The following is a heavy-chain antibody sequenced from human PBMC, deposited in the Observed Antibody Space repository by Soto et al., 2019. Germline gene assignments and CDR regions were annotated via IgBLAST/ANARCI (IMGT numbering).Heavy chain of an antibody. CDR2: VYYSGST. CDR3: SREDYYDSSD. D-gene: IGHD3-22*01. CDR1: GGSVSSGSYY. J-gene: IGHJ1*01. V-gene: IGHV4-61*01. Sequence: QVQLQESGPGLVKPSETLSVTCTVSGGSVSSGSYYWSWIRQPPGKGLEWLGYVYYSGSTNYKPSPKSRVTISVHRSKNQCSLKLSCVTAADTAVYYCSREDYYDSSDWGQGTLFTVSS.